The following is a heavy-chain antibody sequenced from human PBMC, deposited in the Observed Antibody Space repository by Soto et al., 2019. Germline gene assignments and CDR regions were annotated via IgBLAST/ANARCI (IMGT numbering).Heavy chain of an antibody. CDR2: ISPSTSHI. Sequence: EVHLVESGGGLVKPGGSLRLSCAVSGFTFSSCTMNWVRQAPGKGLEWVSSISPSTSHIYYADSVKGRFTISRDNAKNSLFLQLNSLRAADTAVSYCSGCSGGACHQNYGMDVWGQGTTVTVSS. CDR3: SGCSGGACHQNYGMDV. CDR1: GFTFSSCT. D-gene: IGHD2-15*01. J-gene: IGHJ6*02. V-gene: IGHV3-21*01.